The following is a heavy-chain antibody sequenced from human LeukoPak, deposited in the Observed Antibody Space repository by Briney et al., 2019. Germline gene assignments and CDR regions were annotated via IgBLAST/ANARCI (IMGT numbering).Heavy chain of an antibody. CDR3: ARSIVVYYDSSAPDY. CDR1: GFTFSSYG. J-gene: IGHJ4*02. Sequence: GGSLRLSCAASGFTFSSYGMNWVRQAPGKGLEWVAFIRYDGSNQYYADSVKGRFTISRDNAKNSLYLQMNSLRAEDTAVYYCARSIVVYYDSSAPDYWGQGTLVTVSS. D-gene: IGHD3-22*01. V-gene: IGHV3-30*02. CDR2: IRYDGSNQ.